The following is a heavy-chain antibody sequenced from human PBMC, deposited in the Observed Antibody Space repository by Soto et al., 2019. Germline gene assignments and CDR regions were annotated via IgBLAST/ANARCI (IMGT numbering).Heavy chain of an antibody. D-gene: IGHD2-2*01. CDR3: TTDSYIHMPTVRFDY. CDR2: IKSKADGGTT. CDR1: GFIFSNAW. V-gene: IGHV3-15*07. J-gene: IGHJ4*01. Sequence: GSLRLSCAASGFIFSNAWINWVRQAPGKGLEWVGRIKSKADGGTTDFAAPVKGRFAISRDDSKNMMYMEMSSLRTEDTAVYYCTTDSYIHMPTVRFDYWGHGTLVTVSS.